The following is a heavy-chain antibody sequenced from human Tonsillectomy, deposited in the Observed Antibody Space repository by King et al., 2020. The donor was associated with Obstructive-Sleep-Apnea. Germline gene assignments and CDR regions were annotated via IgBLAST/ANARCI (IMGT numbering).Heavy chain of an antibody. V-gene: IGHV3-43*01. CDR1: GFIFDDYT. J-gene: IGHJ4*02. D-gene: IGHD4-17*01. CDR2: ISWDGDST. CDR3: ARNKRAKMTSVTFVDY. Sequence: DVQLVESGGVVVQPGGSLRLSCAASGFIFDDYTMHWVRQAPGKGLEWVSLISWDGDSTYYGDSVKGRFTISRDNSKNSLYLQMNSLITEDTGLYYCARNKRAKMTSVTFVDYWGQGTLVTVSS.